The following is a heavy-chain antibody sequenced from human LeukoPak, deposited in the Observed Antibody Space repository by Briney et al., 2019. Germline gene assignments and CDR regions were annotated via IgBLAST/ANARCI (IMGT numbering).Heavy chain of an antibody. CDR2: IDSDGSST. CDR3: ARDLHYYGSGARLFDP. Sequence: GGSLRLSCAASGFTVSSNYMSWVRQAPGKGLVWVSRIDSDGSSTSYADSVKGRFTISRDNAKNTLYLQMNSLRAEDTAVYYCARDLHYYGSGARLFDPWGQGTLVTVSS. CDR1: GFTVSSNY. J-gene: IGHJ5*02. V-gene: IGHV3-74*01. D-gene: IGHD3-10*01.